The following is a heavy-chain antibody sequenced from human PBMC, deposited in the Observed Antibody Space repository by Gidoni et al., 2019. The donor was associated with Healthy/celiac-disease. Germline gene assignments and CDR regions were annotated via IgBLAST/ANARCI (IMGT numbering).Heavy chain of an antibody. J-gene: IGHJ4*02. V-gene: IGHV3-23*01. CDR3: AKDIVATTTPDY. CDR1: GFTFSSYA. CDR2: ISGSGGST. D-gene: IGHD5-12*01. Sequence: EVQLLESGGGLVQPGGSMRLSCAASGFTFSSYAMSWVRQAPGKGLEWVSAISGSGGSTYYADSVKGRFTISRDNSKNTLYLQMNSLRAEDTAVYYCAKDIVATTTPDYWGQGTLVTVSS.